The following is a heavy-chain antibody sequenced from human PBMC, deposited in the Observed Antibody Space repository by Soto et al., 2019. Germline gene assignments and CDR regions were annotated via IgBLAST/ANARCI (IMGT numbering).Heavy chain of an antibody. CDR2: ISAYNGNT. V-gene: IGHV1-18*01. J-gene: IGHJ5*02. D-gene: IGHD5-18*01. CDR3: ARDHDVDTPYNWFDP. Sequence: QVQLVQSGAEVKKPGASVKVSCKASGYTFTSYGISWVRQAPGQGLEWMGWISAYNGNTNYAQNMQGRVTMTTDTTTSTAYMELRSLRSDETAVYYCARDHDVDTPYNWFDPWGQGTLVTVSS. CDR1: GYTFTSYG.